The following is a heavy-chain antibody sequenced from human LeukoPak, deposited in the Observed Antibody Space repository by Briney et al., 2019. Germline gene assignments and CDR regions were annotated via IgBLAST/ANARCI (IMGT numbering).Heavy chain of an antibody. Sequence: GGSLRLSCAASGFTFSNYVIHWVRQAPGKGLEWVAVISYDGSKKYYADSVKGRFTISRDNAKNSLYLQMNSLRAEDTAVYYCARVKKYSSSSFDYWGQGTLVTVSS. D-gene: IGHD6-13*01. V-gene: IGHV3-30-3*01. J-gene: IGHJ4*02. CDR2: ISYDGSKK. CDR3: ARVKKYSSSSFDY. CDR1: GFTFSNYV.